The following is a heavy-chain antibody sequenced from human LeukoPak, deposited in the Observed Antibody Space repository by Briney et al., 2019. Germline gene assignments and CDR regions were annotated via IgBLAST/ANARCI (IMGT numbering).Heavy chain of an antibody. CDR2: ISGSGGST. Sequence: GGSLRLSCAASGFTFSSYAMSWVRQAPGKGLEWVSAISGSGGSTYYADSVKGRFTISRDNSKNTLYLQMNSLRAEDTAVYYCARFRTWGDKAFDYWGQGTLVTVSS. D-gene: IGHD2-21*02. CDR3: ARFRTWGDKAFDY. J-gene: IGHJ4*02. CDR1: GFTFSSYA. V-gene: IGHV3-23*01.